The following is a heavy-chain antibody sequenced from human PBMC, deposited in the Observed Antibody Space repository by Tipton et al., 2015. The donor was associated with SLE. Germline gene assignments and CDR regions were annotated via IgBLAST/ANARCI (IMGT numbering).Heavy chain of an antibody. CDR1: GFIFSRYG. CDR2: IRYDGSNI. J-gene: IGHJ4*02. CDR3: ARDMGIVEY. Sequence: SLRLSCAASGFIFSRYGMHWVRQAPGKGLGWGSFIRYDGSNIYYADSVKGRFTISRDNSKNTLYLQMSSLRAEDTALYYCARDMGIVEYWGQGTLVTVSS. D-gene: IGHD2-21*01. V-gene: IGHV3-30*02.